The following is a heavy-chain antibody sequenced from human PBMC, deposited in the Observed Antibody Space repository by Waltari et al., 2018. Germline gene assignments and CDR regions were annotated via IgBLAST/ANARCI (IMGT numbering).Heavy chain of an antibody. CDR2: FIHNGNT. CDR1: GGPISSTTSY. Sequence: QLQLQESGPGLVKPSETLSLTCSVSGGPISSTTSYSGWIRQPPGKGLEWIGSFIHNGNTYYNPSLKSRVTISVDTSKNHFSLQLRSVTAADTAMYYCARPGRVGGGSLMGLDYWGQGTLVTVSS. V-gene: IGHV4-39*02. CDR3: ARPGRVGGGSLMGLDY. J-gene: IGHJ4*02. D-gene: IGHD2-15*01.